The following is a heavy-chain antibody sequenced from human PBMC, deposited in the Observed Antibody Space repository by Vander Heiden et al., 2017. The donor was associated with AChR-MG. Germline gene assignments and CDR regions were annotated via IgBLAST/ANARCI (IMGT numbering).Heavy chain of an antibody. V-gene: IGHV3-23*01. CDR1: GFTFGSYA. CDR3: AKDPVLYGSGSYYNAH. J-gene: IGHJ4*02. Sequence: EVQLLESGGGLVQPGGYLRLSCAASGFTFGSYAMTWVRQTPGKGLGWVSAISSSGDDTYYADSVKGRFTISRDNSKNTLYLQMNSLRGEDTAVYYCAKDPVLYGSGSYYNAHWGQGTLVTVSS. D-gene: IGHD3-10*01. CDR2: ISSSGDDT.